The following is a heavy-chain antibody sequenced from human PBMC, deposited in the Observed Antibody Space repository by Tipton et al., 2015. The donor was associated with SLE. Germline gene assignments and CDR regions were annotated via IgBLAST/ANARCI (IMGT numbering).Heavy chain of an antibody. CDR1: GFTFSSYA. CDR3: AREGTVKDAFDI. CDR2: ISYDGSNK. V-gene: IGHV3-30*04. D-gene: IGHD4-17*01. J-gene: IGHJ3*02. Sequence: SLRLSCAASGFTFSSYAMHWVRQAPGKGLEWVAVISYDGSNKYYADSVKGRFTISRDNSKNTLYLQMNSLRAEDTAVYYCAREGTVKDAFDIWGQGTMVTVSS.